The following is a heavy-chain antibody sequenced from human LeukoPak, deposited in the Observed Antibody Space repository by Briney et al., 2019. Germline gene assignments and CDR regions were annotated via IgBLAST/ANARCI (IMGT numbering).Heavy chain of an antibody. Sequence: ASVKVSCKASGYTFTGYYMHWVRQAPGQGLEWMGRINPNSGGTNYAQKFQGRVTMTRDTSISTAYMELSRLRSDNTAVYYCARQYSSSWFGDYWGQGTLVTVSS. V-gene: IGHV1-2*06. D-gene: IGHD6-13*01. J-gene: IGHJ4*02. CDR2: INPNSGGT. CDR1: GYTFTGYY. CDR3: ARQYSSSWFGDY.